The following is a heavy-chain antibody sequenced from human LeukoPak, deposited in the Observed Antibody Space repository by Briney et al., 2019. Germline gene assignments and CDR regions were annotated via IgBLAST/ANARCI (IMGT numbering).Heavy chain of an antibody. CDR1: GFTFSSYA. D-gene: IGHD5-12*01. J-gene: IGHJ4*02. V-gene: IGHV3-30*04. CDR3: ASGVATISFFY. CDR2: ISYDGSNK. Sequence: GGSLRLSCAASGFTFSSYAMHWVRQAPGKGLEWVAVISYDGSNKYYADSVTGRFTISRDNSKNTLYLQMNSLRAEDTAVYYCASGVATISFFYWGQGTLVTVSS.